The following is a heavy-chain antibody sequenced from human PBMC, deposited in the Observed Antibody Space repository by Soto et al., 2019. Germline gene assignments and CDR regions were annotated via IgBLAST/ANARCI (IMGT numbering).Heavy chain of an antibody. D-gene: IGHD2-15*01. CDR3: AKGTPGDIVVVVAAISSIY. J-gene: IGHJ4*02. Sequence: GGSLRLSCAASGFTFSSYAMSWVRQAPGKGLEWVSGISGSGGSTYYADSVKGRFTISRDNSKNTLYLQMNSLRAEDTAVYYCAKGTPGDIVVVVAAISSIYWGQGTLVTVSS. CDR1: GFTFSSYA. CDR2: ISGSGGST. V-gene: IGHV3-23*01.